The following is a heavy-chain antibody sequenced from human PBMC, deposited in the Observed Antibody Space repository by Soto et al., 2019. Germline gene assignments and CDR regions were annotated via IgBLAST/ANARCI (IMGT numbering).Heavy chain of an antibody. CDR2: IYYSGST. Sequence: SETLSLTCTVSGGSISSSSYYWGWIRQPPGKGLEWIGSIYYSGSTYYNPSLKSRVTISVDTSKNQFSLKLSSVTAADTAVYYCANQIVVVPAGGGNWFDPWGQGTLVTVSS. V-gene: IGHV4-39*01. J-gene: IGHJ5*02. CDR3: ANQIVVVPAGGGNWFDP. D-gene: IGHD2-2*01. CDR1: GGSISSSSYY.